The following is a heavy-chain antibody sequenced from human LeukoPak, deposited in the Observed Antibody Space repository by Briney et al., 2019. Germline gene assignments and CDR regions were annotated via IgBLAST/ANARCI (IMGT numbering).Heavy chain of an antibody. Sequence: ALVKVSCKASGYTFTSYGISWVRQAPGQGLEWMGWISAYNGKTNYAQKFQGRVTMTTDTSTNTAYMELRSLRSDDTAVYYCARDPQQLVGATGGGFEYWGQGTLVTVSS. D-gene: IGHD1-26*01. CDR2: ISAYNGKT. CDR3: ARDPQQLVGATGGGFEY. J-gene: IGHJ4*02. CDR1: GYTFTSYG. V-gene: IGHV1-18*01.